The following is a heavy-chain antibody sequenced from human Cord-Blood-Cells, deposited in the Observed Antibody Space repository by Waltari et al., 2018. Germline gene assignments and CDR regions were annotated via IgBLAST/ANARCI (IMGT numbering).Heavy chain of an antibody. J-gene: IGHJ5*02. CDR1: GGSFSGYY. CDR3: ARVLPRYYDFWSGYNWFDP. D-gene: IGHD3-3*01. CDR2: IRHSGST. V-gene: IGHV4-34*01. Sequence: QVQLQQWGAGLLKPSETLSLTCAVYGGSFSGYYWSWIRQPPGKGLEWIGEIRHSGSTNSNPSIKSRVTISVDTSKTRFSLKLSSVTAADTAVYYCARVLPRYYDFWSGYNWFDPWGQGTLVTVSS.